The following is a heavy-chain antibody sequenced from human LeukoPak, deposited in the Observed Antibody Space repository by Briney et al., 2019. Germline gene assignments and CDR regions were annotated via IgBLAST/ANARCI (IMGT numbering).Heavy chain of an antibody. D-gene: IGHD5/OR15-5a*01. Sequence: PGGSLRLSCAASGFTFSSYAMSWVRQAPGKGLEWVSAIRGSGSSTNYADSVKGRFTISRDNFKNTLYLQMNSLRPEDTAMYYCATDVSSALDVWGQGTTVTVSS. J-gene: IGHJ6*02. V-gene: IGHV3-23*01. CDR1: GFTFSSYA. CDR2: IRGSGSST. CDR3: ATDVSSALDV.